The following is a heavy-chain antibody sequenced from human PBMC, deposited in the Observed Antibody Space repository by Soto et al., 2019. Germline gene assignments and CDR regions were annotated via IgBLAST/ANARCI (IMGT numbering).Heavy chain of an antibody. CDR2: IGASGGST. Sequence: GGSLRLSCVASGFSITSFAMSWVRQAPGKGLEWASAIGASGGSTYADSVKGRFTISRDNSKNTLYLQMNSLRVEDTAVYYCAKVLSSGSYSGALEYWGQGALVTVSS. CDR1: GFSITSFA. J-gene: IGHJ4*02. V-gene: IGHV3-23*01. D-gene: IGHD1-26*01. CDR3: AKVLSSGSYSGALEY.